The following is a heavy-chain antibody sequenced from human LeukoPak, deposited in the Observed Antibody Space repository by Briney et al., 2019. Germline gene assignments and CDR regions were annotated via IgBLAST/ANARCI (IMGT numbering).Heavy chain of an antibody. CDR1: GYTFTTYA. CDR2: ISTYSDNR. J-gene: IGHJ4*02. Sequence: ASVKVSCTASGYTFTTYAIHWVRQAPGQRLEWMGWISTYSDNRRYSPKFQGTVTITTDTSASTAYMELSRLRSDDTAIYYCARVPLWELLPRDYWGQGTLVTVSS. V-gene: IGHV1-3*04. D-gene: IGHD1-26*01. CDR3: ARVPLWELLPRDY.